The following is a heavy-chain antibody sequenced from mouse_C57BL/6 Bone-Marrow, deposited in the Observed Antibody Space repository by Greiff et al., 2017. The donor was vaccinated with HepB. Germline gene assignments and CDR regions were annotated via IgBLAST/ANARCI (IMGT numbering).Heavy chain of an antibody. CDR1: GYSITSGYY. CDR2: ISYDGSN. D-gene: IGHD2-3*01. J-gene: IGHJ4*01. V-gene: IGHV3-6*01. CDR3: ARRGDGYYGAMDY. Sequence: EVQLVESGPGLVKPSQSLSLTCSVTGYSITSGYYWNWIRQFPGNKLEWMGYISYDGSNNYNPSLKNRISITRDTSKNQFFLKLNSVTTEDTATYYCARRGDGYYGAMDYWGQGTSVTVSS.